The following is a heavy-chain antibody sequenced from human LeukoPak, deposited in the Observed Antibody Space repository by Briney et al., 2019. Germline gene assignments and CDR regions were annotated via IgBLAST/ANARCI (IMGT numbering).Heavy chain of an antibody. V-gene: IGHV1-69*05. CDR1: GGDLSRYG. Sequence: SVKVSCKASGGDLSRYGISWVRLAPGQGLEWMGGIIPIFGTKNYAQRFQGRVTITTDESTRAVYMELSSLRSEDTAVYYCARDRIPAAPSYSYFYMDVWGKGTTVTVSS. CDR3: ARDRIPAAPSYSYFYMDV. D-gene: IGHD6-13*01. J-gene: IGHJ6*03. CDR2: IIPIFGTK.